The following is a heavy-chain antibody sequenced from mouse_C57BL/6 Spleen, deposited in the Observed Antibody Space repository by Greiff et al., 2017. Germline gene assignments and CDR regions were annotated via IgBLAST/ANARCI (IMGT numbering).Heavy chain of an antibody. CDR3: TRSIYYGNSWYFDV. CDR2: IDPENGDT. Sequence: VQLKQSGAELVRPGASVKLSCTASGFNIKDDYMHWVKQRPEQGLEWIGWIDPENGDTEYASKFQGKATITADTSSNTAYRQLSSLTSEDTAVYYCTRSIYYGNSWYFDVWGTGTTVTVSS. J-gene: IGHJ1*03. V-gene: IGHV14-4*01. D-gene: IGHD2-1*01. CDR1: GFNIKDDY.